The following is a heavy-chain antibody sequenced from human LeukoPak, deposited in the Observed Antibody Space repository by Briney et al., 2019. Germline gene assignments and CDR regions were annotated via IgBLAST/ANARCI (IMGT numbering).Heavy chain of an antibody. CDR3: ASEYYYDSSGYYYVSSYFDY. CDR2: MNSDGSST. Sequence: GGSLRLSCAASGFTFSNFWMHWVRQAPGKGLVWVSRMNSDGSSTSYADSVKGRFTISRDNAKNTLYLQMNSLRAEDTAVYYCASEYYYDSSGYYYVSSYFDYWGQGTLVTVSS. J-gene: IGHJ4*02. D-gene: IGHD3-22*01. CDR1: GFTFSNFW. V-gene: IGHV3-74*01.